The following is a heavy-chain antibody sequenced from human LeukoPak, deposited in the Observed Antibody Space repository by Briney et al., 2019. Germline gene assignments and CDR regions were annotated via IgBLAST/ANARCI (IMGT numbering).Heavy chain of an antibody. CDR2: IIPMFGTA. CDR3: ATKSWMGLSYYDISGYSRDSWSFDY. Sequence: SVKVSCKASGGTFSSYAISWVRQAPGQGLEWMGRIIPMFGTANYAQKFQGRVTITADKSTSSAYMELSSLRSEDTAVYYCATKSWMGLSYYDISGYSRDSWSFDYWGQGTLVTVSS. J-gene: IGHJ4*02. V-gene: IGHV1-69*06. D-gene: IGHD3-22*01. CDR1: GGTFSSYA.